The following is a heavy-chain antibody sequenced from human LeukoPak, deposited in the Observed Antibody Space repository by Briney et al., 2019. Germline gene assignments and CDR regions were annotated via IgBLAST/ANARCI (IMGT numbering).Heavy chain of an antibody. CDR3: ARLNCSGGSCYYGTGYYYGMDV. J-gene: IGHJ6*02. Sequence: GGSLRLSCAASGFTLSSYSMNWVRQAPGKGLEWVSYISSSSSTIYYADSVKGRFTISRDNAKNSLYLQMNSLRAEDTAVYYCARLNCSGGSCYYGTGYYYGMDVWGQGTTVTVSS. CDR2: ISSSSSTI. CDR1: GFTLSSYS. V-gene: IGHV3-48*04. D-gene: IGHD2-15*01.